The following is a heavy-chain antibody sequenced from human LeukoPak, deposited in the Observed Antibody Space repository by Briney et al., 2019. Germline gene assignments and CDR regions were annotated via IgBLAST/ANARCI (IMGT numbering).Heavy chain of an antibody. CDR1: GGSISSYY. CDR3: SGIAAAGTILRDY. Sequence: SETLSLTCTVSGGSISSYYWSWIRQPPGKGLEWIGYIYYSGSTNYNPSLKSRVTISVDTSKNQFSLKLSSVTAADTAVYYCSGIAAAGTILRDYWGQGTLVTVSS. CDR2: IYYSGST. V-gene: IGHV4-59*01. J-gene: IGHJ4*02. D-gene: IGHD6-13*01.